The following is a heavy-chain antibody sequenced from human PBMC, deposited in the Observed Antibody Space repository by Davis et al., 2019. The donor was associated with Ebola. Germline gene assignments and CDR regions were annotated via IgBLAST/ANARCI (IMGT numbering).Heavy chain of an antibody. CDR1: GFTFSSYG. D-gene: IGHD6-19*01. CDR2: IRYDGSNK. Sequence: GESLKISCAASGFTFSSYGMHWVRQAPGKGLEWVAVIRYDGSNKYYADSVKGRFTISRDNSKNTLYLQMNSLRAEDTAVYYCARSAGYSSGWYPTWGQGTLVTVSS. J-gene: IGHJ5*02. CDR3: ARSAGYSSGWYPT. V-gene: IGHV3-33*01.